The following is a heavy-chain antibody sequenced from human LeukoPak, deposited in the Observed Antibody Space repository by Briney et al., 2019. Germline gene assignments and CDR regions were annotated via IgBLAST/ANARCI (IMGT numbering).Heavy chain of an antibody. J-gene: IGHJ4*02. D-gene: IGHD6-13*01. V-gene: IGHV3-48*03. CDR1: GFTFSSYE. CDR3: ARTSSSSWYGIFDY. CDR2: ISSSGSTI. Sequence: GGPLRLSCAASGFTFSSYEMNWVRQAPGKGLEWISSISSSGSTIHYADSVKGRFTISRDNAKNSLYLQMNSLRAEDTAVYYCARTSSSSWYGIFDYWGQGTLVTVSS.